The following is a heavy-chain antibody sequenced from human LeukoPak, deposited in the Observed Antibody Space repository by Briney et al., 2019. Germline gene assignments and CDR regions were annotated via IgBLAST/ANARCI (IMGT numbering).Heavy chain of an antibody. D-gene: IGHD3-9*01. CDR1: GFTFSDYY. CDR2: ISSSGSTI. Sequence: GGSLRLSCAASGFTFSDYYMSWIRQAPGKGLEWVSYISSSGSTIYYADSVKGRFTIPRDNAKTSLYLQMNSLRVEDTAVYYCARGHYDVLAASYKWTPDYWGQGTLVTVSS. CDR3: ARGHYDVLAASYKWTPDY. V-gene: IGHV3-11*04. J-gene: IGHJ4*02.